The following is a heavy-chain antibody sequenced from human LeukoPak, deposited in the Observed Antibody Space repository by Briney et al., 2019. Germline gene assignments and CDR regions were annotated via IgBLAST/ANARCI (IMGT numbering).Heavy chain of an antibody. Sequence: PGGSLRLSRAASGFTFSSYAMSWVRQAPGKGLEWVSGIRRSGGSTYYADSVKGRFTISRDNSKNTLYLQMNSLRAEDTAVYYCAKDSPDVYGSGWNYFDYWGQGTLVTVSS. CDR3: AKDSPDVYGSGWNYFDY. J-gene: IGHJ4*02. V-gene: IGHV3-23*01. CDR1: GFTFSSYA. D-gene: IGHD6-19*01. CDR2: IRRSGGST.